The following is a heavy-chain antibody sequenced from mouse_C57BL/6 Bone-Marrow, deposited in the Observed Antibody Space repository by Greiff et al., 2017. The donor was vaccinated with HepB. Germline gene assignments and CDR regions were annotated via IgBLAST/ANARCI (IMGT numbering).Heavy chain of an antibody. CDR2: IDPETGGT. D-gene: IGHD1-1*02. Sequence: QVQLQQSGAELVRPGASVTLSCKASGYTFTDYEMHWVKPTPVHGLEWIGAIDPETGGTAYNQKFKGKAILTADKSSSTAYMELRSLTSEDSAVYYCTRGDSPGIAYWGQGTLVTVSA. CDR3: TRGDSPGIAY. CDR1: GYTFTDYE. V-gene: IGHV1-15*01. J-gene: IGHJ3*01.